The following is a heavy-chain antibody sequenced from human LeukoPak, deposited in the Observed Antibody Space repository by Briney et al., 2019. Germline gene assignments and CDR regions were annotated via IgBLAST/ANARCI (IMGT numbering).Heavy chain of an antibody. J-gene: IGHJ3*02. V-gene: IGHV1-8*01. CDR2: MNPNSGNT. D-gene: IGHD3-22*01. CDR3: ARGQTASNYDSSGYLSDI. Sequence: ASVKVSCKASGYTFTSYDINRVRQATGQGLEWMGWMNPNSGNTGYAQKFQGRVTMTTNTSISTAYMELSSLRSEDTAVYFCARGQTASNYDSSGYLSDIWGQRTMVTVSS. CDR1: GYTFTSYD.